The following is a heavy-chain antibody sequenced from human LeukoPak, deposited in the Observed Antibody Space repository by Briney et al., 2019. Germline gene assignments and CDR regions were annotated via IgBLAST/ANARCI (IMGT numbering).Heavy chain of an antibody. J-gene: IGHJ4*02. CDR1: GGSISSSSYY. D-gene: IGHD3-10*01. CDR2: IYYSGST. CDR3: ARHEGMGPLLWFGESSAIFDY. Sequence: PSETLSLTCTVSGGSISSSSYYWGWIRQPPGKGLEWIGSIYYSGSTYYNPSLKSRVTISVDTSKNQFSLKLSSVTAADTAVYYCARHEGMGPLLWFGESSAIFDYWGQGTLVTVSS. V-gene: IGHV4-39*01.